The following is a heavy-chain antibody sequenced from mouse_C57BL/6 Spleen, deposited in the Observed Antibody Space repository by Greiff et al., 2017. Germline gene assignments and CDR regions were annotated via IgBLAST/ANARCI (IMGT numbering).Heavy chain of an antibody. Sequence: VQLQQPGAELVRPGSSVKLSCKASGYTFTSYWMHWVKQRPIQGLEWIGNIDPSDSETHYNQKFKDKATLTVDKSSSTAYMQLRSLTSEYSSVYYCARVPYYYCSKIDFDYWGQGTTLTVSS. J-gene: IGHJ2*01. V-gene: IGHV1-52*01. CDR3: ARVPYYYCSKIDFDY. CDR1: GYTFTSYW. D-gene: IGHD1-1*01. CDR2: IDPSDSET.